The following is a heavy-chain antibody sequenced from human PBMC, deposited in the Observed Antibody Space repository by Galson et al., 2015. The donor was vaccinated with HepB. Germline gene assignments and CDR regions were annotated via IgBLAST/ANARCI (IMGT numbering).Heavy chain of an antibody. V-gene: IGHV1-69*13. D-gene: IGHD5-24*01. Sequence: SVTVSCKASGGTFSSYAISWVRQAPGQGLEWMGGIIPIFGIANYAQKFQGRVTITADESTSTAYMELSSLRSEDTAVYYCARGRMAPYPNYYYYYGMDVWGQGTTVTVSS. CDR1: GGTFSSYA. J-gene: IGHJ6*02. CDR3: ARGRMAPYPNYYYYYGMDV. CDR2: IIPIFGIA.